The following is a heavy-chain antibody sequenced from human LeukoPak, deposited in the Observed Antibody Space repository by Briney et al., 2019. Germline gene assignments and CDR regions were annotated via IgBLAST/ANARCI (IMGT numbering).Heavy chain of an antibody. CDR3: AKDLRSANYYYYMDV. V-gene: IGHV3-23*01. CDR2: ISGSGGST. CDR1: GFTFSSYA. Sequence: PGGSLRLSCAASGFTFSSYAMSWVRQAPGKGLEWVSAISGSGGSTYYADSVKGRFTISRDNSKNTLYLQMNSLRAEDTAVYYCAKDLRSANYYYYMDVWGKGTTVTVSS. D-gene: IGHD2-15*01. J-gene: IGHJ6*03.